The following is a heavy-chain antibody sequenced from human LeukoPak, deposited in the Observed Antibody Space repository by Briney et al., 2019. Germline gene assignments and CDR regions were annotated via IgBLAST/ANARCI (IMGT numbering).Heavy chain of an antibody. J-gene: IGHJ4*02. CDR3: ATGAGCGY. CDR2: IKQGGSER. CDR1: GFTFSSYW. Sequence: PGGSLRLSCAASGFTFSSYWMTWVRQAPGKGLEWVANIKQGGSERNYVDSVKGRFTISGDNAKNSLYLQMNTLRDEDTAVYYCATGAGCGYWGQGTLVTVSS. D-gene: IGHD6-19*01. V-gene: IGHV3-7*03.